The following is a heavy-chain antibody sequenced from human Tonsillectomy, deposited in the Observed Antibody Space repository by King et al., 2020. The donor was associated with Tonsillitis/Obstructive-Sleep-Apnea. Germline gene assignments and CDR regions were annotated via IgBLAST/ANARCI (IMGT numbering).Heavy chain of an antibody. J-gene: IGHJ6*03. V-gene: IGHV3-20*04. CDR3: ARGSSSYYYYYMDV. CDR1: GFTFDDYG. Sequence: EVQLQESGGGVVRPGGSLRLSCAASGFTFDDYGMSWVRQAPGKGLEWVSGINWKGCSTGYADSVKGRFTISRDNAKNSRYLQMNSLRAEDTALYYCARGSSSYYYYYMDVWGKGTTVTVSS. CDR2: INWKGCST. D-gene: IGHD6-13*01.